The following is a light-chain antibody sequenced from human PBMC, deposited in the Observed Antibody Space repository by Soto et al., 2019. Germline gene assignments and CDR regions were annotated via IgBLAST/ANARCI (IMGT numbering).Light chain of an antibody. J-gene: IGLJ1*01. Sequence: QSVLTQPPSVSGAPGQRVTISCTGSTSNIGAGFDVHWFQQLPGTAPKLLIYRNSNRPSGVPDRFSGSKSGTSASLAITGLQAEDEADYYCQSYDSTFLVFGSGTKLTVL. CDR1: TSNIGAGFD. CDR3: QSYDSTFLV. V-gene: IGLV1-40*01. CDR2: RNS.